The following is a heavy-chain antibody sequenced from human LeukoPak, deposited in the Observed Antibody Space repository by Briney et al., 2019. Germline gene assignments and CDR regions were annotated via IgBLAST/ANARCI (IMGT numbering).Heavy chain of an antibody. D-gene: IGHD4-17*01. V-gene: IGHV3-23*01. CDR1: GFIFSNYG. J-gene: IGHJ4*02. Sequence: GGSLRLSCAASGFIFSNYGMNWVRQAPGKGLEWVAAISASGSATSYADSVRGRFTISRDNSKNTLYLQMNSLRAEDTAVYYCSGPGYGSPISNFDYWGQGTLVTVSS. CDR3: SGPGYGSPISNFDY. CDR2: ISASGSAT.